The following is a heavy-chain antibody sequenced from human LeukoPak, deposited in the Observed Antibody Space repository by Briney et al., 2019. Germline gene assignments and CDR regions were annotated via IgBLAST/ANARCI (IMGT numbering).Heavy chain of an antibody. CDR1: GFTFSTYA. D-gene: IGHD2/OR15-2a*01. J-gene: IGHJ4*02. CDR2: ISGSGDNT. V-gene: IGHV3-23*01. Sequence: GGSLRLSCAASGFTFSTYAMTRVRQAPGKGLEWISVISGSGDNTYYADSVKGRFTISRDNSKKTLYLQMNSLRAEDTAVYYCVKDNGDWTRGTLLPREYYFDYWGQGTLVTVSS. CDR3: VKDNGDWTRGTLLPREYYFDY.